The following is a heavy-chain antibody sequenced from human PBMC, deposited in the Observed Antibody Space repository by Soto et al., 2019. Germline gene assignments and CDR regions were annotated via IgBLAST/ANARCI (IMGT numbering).Heavy chain of an antibody. D-gene: IGHD3-3*01. CDR2: IKSKADGGTT. CDR3: TTGWSSKDY. J-gene: IGHJ4*02. V-gene: IGHV3-15*01. CDR1: GFIFSNAW. Sequence: GGSLRLSCAASGFIFSNAWMSWARQAPGKGLEWVGRIKSKADGGTTNYAAPVKGRFNISRDGSKNTLYLQMNGLKTEDTAVYYCTTGWSSKDYWGQGTLVTVSS.